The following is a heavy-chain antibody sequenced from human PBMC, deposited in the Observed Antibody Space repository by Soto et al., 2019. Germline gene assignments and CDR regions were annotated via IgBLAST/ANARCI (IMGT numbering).Heavy chain of an antibody. Sequence: SETLSLTCTVSGGSISSSSYYWGWIRQPPGKGLEWIGSIYYSGSTYYNPSLKSRVTISVDTSKNQFSLKLSSVTAADTAVYYCASTEGITIFGVVIRSFDYWGQGTLVTVSS. J-gene: IGHJ4*02. CDR1: GGSISSSSYY. V-gene: IGHV4-39*01. CDR3: ASTEGITIFGVVIRSFDY. D-gene: IGHD3-3*01. CDR2: IYYSGST.